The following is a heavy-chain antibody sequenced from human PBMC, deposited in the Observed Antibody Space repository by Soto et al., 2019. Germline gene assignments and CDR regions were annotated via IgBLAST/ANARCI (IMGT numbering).Heavy chain of an antibody. Sequence: SETLSLTCTVSGGSISSYYWSWIRQPPGKGLEWIGYIYYSGSTNYNPSLKSRVTISVDTSKNQFSLKLSSVTAADTAVYYCAREDGTTGFDYWGQGTLVTSPQ. D-gene: IGHD1-7*01. CDR3: AREDGTTGFDY. V-gene: IGHV4-59*01. CDR2: IYYSGST. J-gene: IGHJ4*02. CDR1: GGSISSYY.